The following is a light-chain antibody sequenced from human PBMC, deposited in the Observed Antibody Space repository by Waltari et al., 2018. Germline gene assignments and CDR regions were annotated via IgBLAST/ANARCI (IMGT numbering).Light chain of an antibody. CDR3: QMYVRLPVT. CDR2: DAS. Sequence: EIVLTQSPGTLALSPGERATLSCRASQSVGRALAWYQQKPGQAPRLLVYDASSRTTGIPDRFRGSGCGTDFSLTISSVEPEDFAVYYCQMYVRLPVTFGQGTKVEVK. CDR1: QSVGRA. V-gene: IGKV3-20*01. J-gene: IGKJ1*01.